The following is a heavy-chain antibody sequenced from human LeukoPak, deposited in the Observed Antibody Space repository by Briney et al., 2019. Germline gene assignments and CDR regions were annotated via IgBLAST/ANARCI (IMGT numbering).Heavy chain of an antibody. CDR2: IYYSGST. V-gene: IGHV4-59*01. CDR1: GGSISSYY. CDR3: ARGPYGGNSNYYYYYGMDV. J-gene: IGHJ6*02. Sequence: PSETLSLTCTVSGGSISSYYWSWIRQPPGKGLEWIGYIYYSGSTNYNPSLKSRVTISVDTSKNQFSLKLSSVTAADTAVYYCARGPYGGNSNYYYYYGMDVWGQGTTVTVSS. D-gene: IGHD4-17*01.